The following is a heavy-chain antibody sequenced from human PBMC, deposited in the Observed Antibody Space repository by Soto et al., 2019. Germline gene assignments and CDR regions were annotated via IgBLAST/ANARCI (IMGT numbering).Heavy chain of an antibody. CDR1: GFTFSSYS. D-gene: IGHD2-15*01. V-gene: IGHV3-21*01. Sequence: EVQLVESGGGLVKPGGSLRLSCAASGFTFSSYSMNWVRQAPGKGLEWVSSISSSSSYIYYAASVKGRFTISRDNAKNSLYLQMNSLRAEDTAVYYCAREVVAATYWFDPWGQGTLVTVSS. CDR3: AREVVAATYWFDP. CDR2: ISSSSSYI. J-gene: IGHJ5*02.